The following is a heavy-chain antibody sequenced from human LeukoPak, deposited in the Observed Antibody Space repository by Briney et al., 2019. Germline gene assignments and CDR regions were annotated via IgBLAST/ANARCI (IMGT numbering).Heavy chain of an antibody. CDR3: ARESEGGTGTSCPDY. V-gene: IGHV3-33*05. D-gene: IGHD2-2*01. CDR2: IQSNGRNK. Sequence: GGSLRLSCAASGFIFSSDNMHWVRQAPGKGLEWVAGIQSNGRNKYYADSVKGRFAISRDNSKSTLCLQVNSLRVEDTALYYCARESEGGTGTSCPDYWGQGTLVTVSS. J-gene: IGHJ4*02. CDR1: GFIFSSDN.